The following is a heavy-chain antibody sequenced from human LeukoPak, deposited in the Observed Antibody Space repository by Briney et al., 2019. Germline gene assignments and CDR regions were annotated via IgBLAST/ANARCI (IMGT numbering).Heavy chain of an antibody. D-gene: IGHD3-22*01. V-gene: IGHV3-21*01. Sequence: GGSLRLSCVASGFIFSSYNMNWVRQVPGKGLEWVSFISSSSSYMYYADSVKGRFIISRDNAKNSLYLQMNSLRVEDTAVYYCERDLDGSGYTDYWGQGTLVTVSS. CDR3: ERDLDGSGYTDY. CDR2: ISSSSSYM. J-gene: IGHJ4*02. CDR1: GFIFSSYN.